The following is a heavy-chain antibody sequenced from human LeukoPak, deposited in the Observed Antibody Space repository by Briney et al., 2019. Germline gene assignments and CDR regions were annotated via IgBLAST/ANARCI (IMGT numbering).Heavy chain of an antibody. CDR3: AILGERAIGWFDP. Sequence: ASVKVSCKASGNILTGYYMRWVRPAAGQGREWVGSINPNSGGIKYAQKFQGRVTMTRDTSISKAYMELSRLRSDDTAIYYCAILGERAIGWFDPWGQGTLVTVSS. CDR2: INPNSGGI. V-gene: IGHV1-2*02. J-gene: IGHJ5*02. D-gene: IGHD1-26*01. CDR1: GNILTGYY.